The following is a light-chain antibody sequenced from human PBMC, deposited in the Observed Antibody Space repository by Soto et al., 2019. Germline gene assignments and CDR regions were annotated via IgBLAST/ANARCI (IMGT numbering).Light chain of an antibody. CDR2: EAS. CDR1: QSISDS. Sequence: DIQMPQSPSTLSASVGDRVTITCRASQSISDSLAWYQQKPGKAPKLLIYEASNLKSGVPSRFSGSGSRTEYTLTISSLQPDDFAIYYCQQYDGYWTFGQGTKVEIK. V-gene: IGKV1-5*03. CDR3: QQYDGYWT. J-gene: IGKJ1*01.